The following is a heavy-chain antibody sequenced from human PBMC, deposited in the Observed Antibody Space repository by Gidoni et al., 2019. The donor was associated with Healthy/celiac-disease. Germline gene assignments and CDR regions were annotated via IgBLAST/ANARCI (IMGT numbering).Heavy chain of an antibody. D-gene: IGHD2-2*01. Sequence: EVQLLESGGGLVQPGGSLRLSCAASGFTFSSYAMGWVRQAPGKGLEGVSASSGSGGSTYYADSVKGRFTISRDNSKNTLYLQMNSLRAEDTAVYYCAKDLSVGVPAAIVFDYWGQGTLVTVSS. V-gene: IGHV3-23*01. CDR3: AKDLSVGVPAAIVFDY. CDR1: GFTFSSYA. CDR2: SSGSGGST. J-gene: IGHJ4*02.